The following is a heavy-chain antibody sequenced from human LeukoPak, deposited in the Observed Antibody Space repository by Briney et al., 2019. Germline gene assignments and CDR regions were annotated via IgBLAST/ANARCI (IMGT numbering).Heavy chain of an antibody. D-gene: IGHD3-22*01. Sequence: PGESLRLSCAASGFTFSSYAMSWVRQAPGKGLEWVSVIYSGGSTYYADSVKGRFTISRDNSKNTLYLQMNSLRAEDTAVYYCASDTGSSYYYDSSGIDAFDIWGQGTMVTVSS. J-gene: IGHJ3*02. CDR2: IYSGGST. V-gene: IGHV3-66*02. CDR1: GFTFSSYA. CDR3: ASDTGSSYYYDSSGIDAFDI.